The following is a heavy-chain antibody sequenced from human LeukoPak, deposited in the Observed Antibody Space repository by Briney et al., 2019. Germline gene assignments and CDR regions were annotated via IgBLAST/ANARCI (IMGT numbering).Heavy chain of an antibody. J-gene: IGHJ6*03. D-gene: IGHD6-6*01. CDR3: ARGGFIAARLNNNYYYYYMEI. CDR1: GFTVSSNY. CDR2: IYSGGTT. Sequence: GGSLSLSCAASGFTVSSNYLSWVRQAPGKGLEWVSVIYSGGTTYYADSVKGRFTISRDNSKNTPYLQMNSLRAEDTAVYYCARGGFIAARLNNNYYYYYMEIWGDGATFTVSS. V-gene: IGHV3-53*01.